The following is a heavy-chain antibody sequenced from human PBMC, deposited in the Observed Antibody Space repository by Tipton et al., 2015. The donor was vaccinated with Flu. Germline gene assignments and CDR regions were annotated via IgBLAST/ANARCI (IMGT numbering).Heavy chain of an antibody. D-gene: IGHD3-16*01. CDR2: IYYTGYP. V-gene: IGHV4-39*07. Sequence: TLSLTCTVSGGSISSSSHYWGWIRQAPGRGLEWVGSIYYTGYPYYNSSLKSRLAMSIDPSKKQFSLRLSSVTAADTAVYYCAKVLFGWVESWAQGTLVTVSS. J-gene: IGHJ5*01. CDR3: AKVLFGWVES. CDR1: GGSISSSSHY.